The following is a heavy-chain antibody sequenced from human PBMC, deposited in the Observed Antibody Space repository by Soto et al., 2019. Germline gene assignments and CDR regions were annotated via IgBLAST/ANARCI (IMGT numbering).Heavy chain of an antibody. D-gene: IGHD2-2*02. CDR2: IIPIFGTA. CDR3: ASCSSTSCYTYYYYYGMDV. J-gene: IGHJ6*02. V-gene: IGHV1-69*06. Sequence: QVQLVQSGAEVKKPGSPVKVSCKASGVTFSSYAISLVRQAPGQGLEWMGGIIPIFGTANYAQKFQGRGTITADKSTSTDYMELSSLRSEDTAVYYCASCSSTSCYTYYYYYGMDVWCQGTTVTVS. CDR1: GVTFSSYA.